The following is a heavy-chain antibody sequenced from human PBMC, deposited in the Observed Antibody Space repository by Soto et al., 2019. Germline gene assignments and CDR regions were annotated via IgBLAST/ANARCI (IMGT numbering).Heavy chain of an antibody. D-gene: IGHD3-10*02. CDR3: AGAVSDFDVRRYRTSYFDQ. CDR1: GASVSTGVYY. CDR2: IDNSGST. V-gene: IGHV4-31*03. J-gene: IGHJ4*02. Sequence: SETLSLTCTVSGASVSTGVYYWTWIRQHPGKGLEWIGYIDNSGSTYYNPSLTGRVDVSVDTSKNQFSLNLQSVTAADTAFYYCAGAVSDFDVRRYRTSYFDQWGQGILVTVSS.